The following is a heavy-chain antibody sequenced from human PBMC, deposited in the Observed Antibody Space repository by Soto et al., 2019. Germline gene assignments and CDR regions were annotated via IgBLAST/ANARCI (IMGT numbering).Heavy chain of an antibody. CDR3: AKNGQPPYYYYAVDV. CDR1: GYTFTRYG. CDR2: ISGYNGDT. Sequence: ASVKVSCKASGYTFTRYGISWVRQAPGQGLEWMGWISGYNGDTNYAQKFQDRVSMTIDTSTGTAYMELRSLTSDDTAIYYCAKNGQPPYYYYAVDVWGQGTTVTVSS. D-gene: IGHD2-8*01. V-gene: IGHV1-18*01. J-gene: IGHJ6*02.